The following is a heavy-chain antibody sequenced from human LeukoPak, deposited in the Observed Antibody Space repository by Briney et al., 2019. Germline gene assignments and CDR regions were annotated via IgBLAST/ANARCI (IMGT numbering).Heavy chain of an antibody. V-gene: IGHV4-34*01. CDR2: INHSGST. CDR1: GGSFSGYY. Sequence: SETLSLTCAVYGGSFSGYYWSWIRQPPGKGLEWIGEINHSGSTNYNPSLKSRVTISVDTSKNQFSLKLSSVTAADTAVYYCALGDYVWGSYRPYYFDYWGQGTLVTVSS. D-gene: IGHD3-16*02. CDR3: ALGDYVWGSYRPYYFDY. J-gene: IGHJ4*02.